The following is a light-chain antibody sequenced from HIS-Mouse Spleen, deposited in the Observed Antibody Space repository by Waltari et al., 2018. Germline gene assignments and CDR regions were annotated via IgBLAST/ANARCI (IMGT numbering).Light chain of an antibody. CDR2: EGS. J-gene: IGLJ3*02. CDR1: GSIVGSYNL. CDR3: CSYAGSSTWV. Sequence: QSAMTHPASGSGSPGRSITIPATETGSIVGSYNLFSWYQQPPGKAPKIMIYEGSKRPSGVSNRFSGSKAGNTASLTISGLQAEDEADYYCCSYAGSSTWVFGGGTKLTVL. V-gene: IGLV2-23*01.